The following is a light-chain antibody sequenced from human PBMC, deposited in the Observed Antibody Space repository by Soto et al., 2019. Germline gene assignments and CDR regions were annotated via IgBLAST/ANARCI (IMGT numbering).Light chain of an antibody. CDR2: GAS. Sequence: EIVLTQSPATLSLSPGERATLSCRASQSISSNLAWYQQKPGQAPRLLISGASSRATGIPERSSGSGSGTDFTLTISRLESEDFAVYYCQRYGSSPPHTFGQGTKVDIK. CDR3: QRYGSSPPHT. V-gene: IGKV3-20*01. CDR1: QSISSN. J-gene: IGKJ2*01.